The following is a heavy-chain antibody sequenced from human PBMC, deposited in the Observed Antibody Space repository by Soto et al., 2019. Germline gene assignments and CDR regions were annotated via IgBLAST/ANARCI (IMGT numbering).Heavy chain of an antibody. CDR1: GFTFSSYG. D-gene: IGHD3-22*01. CDR3: AKVIYYDSSGYPPGGYYYYGMDV. CDR2: ISYDGSNK. Sequence: QVQLVESGGGVVQPGRSLRLSCAASGFTFSSYGMHWVRQAPGKGLERVAGISYDGSNKYYSDSVKGRFTISRDNSKNTLYLQMNSLRAEDKAEYYCAKVIYYDSSGYPPGGYYYYGMDVWGQGTTVTVSS. V-gene: IGHV3-30*18. J-gene: IGHJ6*02.